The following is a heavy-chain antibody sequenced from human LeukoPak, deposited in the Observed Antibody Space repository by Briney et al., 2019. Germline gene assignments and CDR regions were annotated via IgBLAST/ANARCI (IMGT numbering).Heavy chain of an antibody. CDR1: GGSISNYY. CDR2: IDDSGST. CDR3: ARAGYYDSSGYYHFDY. Sequence: SEALSLTCTVSGGSISNYYWSWIRQPPGKGLEWIGYIDDSGSTNYNPSLKSRVTISVDTSKNQFSLKLRSVTAADTAVYYCARAGYYDSSGYYHFDYWGQGTLVTVSS. V-gene: IGHV4-59*01. J-gene: IGHJ4*02. D-gene: IGHD3-22*01.